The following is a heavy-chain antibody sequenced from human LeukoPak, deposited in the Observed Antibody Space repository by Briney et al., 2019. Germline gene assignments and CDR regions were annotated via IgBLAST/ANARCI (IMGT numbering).Heavy chain of an antibody. V-gene: IGHV4-4*02. CDR1: GGSISSSNW. J-gene: IGHJ4*02. D-gene: IGHD3-22*01. CDR2: IYHSGST. CDR3: ARVKFSGYYYDYFDY. Sequence: SGTLSLTCAVSGGSISSSNWWSWVRQPPGEGLEWIGEIYHSGSTNYNPSLKSRVTISVDKSKNQFSLKLSSVTAADTAVYYCARVKFSGYYYDYFDYWGQGTLVTVSS.